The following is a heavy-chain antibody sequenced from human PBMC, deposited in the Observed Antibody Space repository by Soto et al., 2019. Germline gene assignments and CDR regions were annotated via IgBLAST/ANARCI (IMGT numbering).Heavy chain of an antibody. CDR2: ISAYNGNT. V-gene: IGHV1-18*01. Sequence: ASVKVSCKASGYTFTSYGISWVRQAPGQGLEWMGWISAYNGNTNYAQKLQGRVTMTTDTSTSTAYMELRSLRSDDTAVYYCVQRYRSSTSCYALDAFDIWGQGTMVTVSS. D-gene: IGHD2-2*01. CDR1: GYTFTSYG. J-gene: IGHJ3*02. CDR3: VQRYRSSTSCYALDAFDI.